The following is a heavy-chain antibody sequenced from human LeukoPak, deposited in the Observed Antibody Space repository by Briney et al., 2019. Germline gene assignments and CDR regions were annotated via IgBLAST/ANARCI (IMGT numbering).Heavy chain of an antibody. CDR3: ARSAPYDLAAPD. J-gene: IGHJ4*02. D-gene: IGHD6-13*01. Sequence: GGPLKISCKGSGYSFTSYWIAWVRQMPGKALEWMGIIYPGDSATSYSPSFQGPVTISADKSTSTAYLRWSVLKAAHTAIYNTARSAPYDLAAPDCGQGTPVTVSS. V-gene: IGHV5-51*01. CDR1: GYSFTSYW. CDR2: IYPGDSAT.